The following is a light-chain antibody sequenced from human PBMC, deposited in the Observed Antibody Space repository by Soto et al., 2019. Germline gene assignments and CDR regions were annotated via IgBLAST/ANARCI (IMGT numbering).Light chain of an antibody. Sequence: QSALTQPASVSGSPGQSITISCTGTSSDVGGYNFVSWYQQHPGKVPKLMIFDVNSRPSGVSDRFSGSKSGNTASLTISGLHAEDEGDYTSSSTHVFGSGTKVTVL. CDR3: SSTHV. CDR2: DVN. CDR1: SSDVGGYNF. V-gene: IGLV2-14*03. J-gene: IGLJ1*01.